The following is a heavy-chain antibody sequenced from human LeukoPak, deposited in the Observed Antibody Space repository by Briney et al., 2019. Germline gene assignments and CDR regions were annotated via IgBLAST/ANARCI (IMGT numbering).Heavy chain of an antibody. Sequence: GGSLRLSCAASGFTFSSYGMHWVRQAPGKGLEWVAVIWYDGSNKYYADSVKGRFTISRDNSKNTLYLQMNSLRAEDTAVYYXXXXYYYGSGSYPDYWGQGTLVTVSS. J-gene: IGHJ4*02. V-gene: IGHV3-33*01. CDR3: XXXYYYGSGSYPDY. D-gene: IGHD3-10*01. CDR2: IWYDGSNK. CDR1: GFTFSSYG.